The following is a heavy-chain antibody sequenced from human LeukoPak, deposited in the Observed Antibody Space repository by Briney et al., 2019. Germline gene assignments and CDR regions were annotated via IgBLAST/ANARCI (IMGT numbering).Heavy chain of an antibody. J-gene: IGHJ1*01. Sequence: ASVKVSCKVSGYTLTELSIHWVRQAPGKGLEWMGGLDPEDAERIHAQRLQGRVTMTEDPSTDTAYMELSGLRSEDTAVYYCATDKRQYNILTAYFKAEDYQYWGQGT. CDR2: LDPEDAER. V-gene: IGHV1-24*01. D-gene: IGHD3-9*01. CDR1: GYTLTELS. CDR3: ATDKRQYNILTAYFKAEDYQY.